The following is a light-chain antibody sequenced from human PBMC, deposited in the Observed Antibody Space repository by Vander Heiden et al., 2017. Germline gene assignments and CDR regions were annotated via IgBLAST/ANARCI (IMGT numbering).Light chain of an antibody. Sequence: QSALTQPASVSGSPGQSTTISCTGTSSDVGGYNYVSWYQQHPGKAPQSMIYEVSIRPSGVSNRFSGYTSGTTASLTISWLQAEDDDYYYFSSYSSSSTLFGTGTKVTVL. J-gene: IGLJ1*01. CDR2: EVS. CDR3: SSYSSSSTL. CDR1: SSDVGGYNY. V-gene: IGLV2-14*01.